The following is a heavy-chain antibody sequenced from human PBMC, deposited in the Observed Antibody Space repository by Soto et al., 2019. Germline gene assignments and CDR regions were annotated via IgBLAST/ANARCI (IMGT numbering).Heavy chain of an antibody. D-gene: IGHD3-3*01. CDR1: GGSLGSYD. Sequence: SETLCVTCTFAGGSLGSYDVSWLRQPPGKGLEWIGYIYYSGSTNYNPSLKSRVTISVDTSKNQFSLKLSSVTAADTAVYYCAREHPITIFGVVTYYGMDVWGQGTTVTVSS. V-gene: IGHV4-59*01. CDR3: AREHPITIFGVVTYYGMDV. CDR2: IYYSGST. J-gene: IGHJ6*02.